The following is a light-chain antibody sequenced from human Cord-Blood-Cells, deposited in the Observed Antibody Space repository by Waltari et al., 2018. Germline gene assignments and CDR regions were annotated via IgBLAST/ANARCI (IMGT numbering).Light chain of an antibody. V-gene: IGLV2-8*01. CDR3: SSYAGSNNFVV. CDR2: EVS. J-gene: IGLJ2*01. Sequence: QSALTQPPSASGSPGQSVTISCTGTSSDVGGYNYVSWYQQHPGKAPKPMIYEVSKRPSGVPDLFSGSKSGNTASLTVAGLQAEDEADYYCSSYAGSNNFVVFGGGPKLTVL. CDR1: SSDVGGYNY.